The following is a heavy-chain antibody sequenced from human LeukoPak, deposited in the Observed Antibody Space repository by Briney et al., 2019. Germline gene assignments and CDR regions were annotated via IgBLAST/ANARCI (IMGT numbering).Heavy chain of an antibody. J-gene: IGHJ6*03. CDR1: GYTFTSYY. V-gene: IGHV1-46*01. CDR2: INPSGGST. Sequence: ASVKVSCKASGYTFTSYYMHWVRQAPGQGLEWMGIINPSGGSTSYAQKFQGRVTMTRDMSTSTVYMGLSSLRSEDTAVYYCARERVAVAGTDYYMDVWGKGTTVTVSS. CDR3: ARERVAVAGTDYYMDV. D-gene: IGHD6-19*01.